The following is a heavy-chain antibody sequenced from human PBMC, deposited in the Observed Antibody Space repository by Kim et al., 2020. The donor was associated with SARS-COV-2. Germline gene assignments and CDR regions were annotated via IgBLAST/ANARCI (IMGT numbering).Heavy chain of an antibody. Sequence: SETLSLTCTVSGGSISTAFYCGWIRQPPGKGLEWIGSVYYTGDTYYSPSLKGRVTIYVDTSKNQFSLDVNSVTAADTAMYYCARPSSRFGDYALWGQGT. D-gene: IGHD3-10*01. J-gene: IGHJ4*02. CDR1: GGSISTAFY. CDR2: VYYTGDT. V-gene: IGHV4-39*01. CDR3: ARPSSRFGDYAL.